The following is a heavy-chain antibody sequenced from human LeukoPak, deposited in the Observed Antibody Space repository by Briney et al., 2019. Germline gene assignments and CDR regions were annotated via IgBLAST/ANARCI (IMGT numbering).Heavy chain of an antibody. D-gene: IGHD3-22*01. V-gene: IGHV4-59*01. J-gene: IGHJ3*02. CDR2: IYYSGST. CDR1: GGSISSYY. CDR3: ARSRGFDYYDSSGQGAFDI. Sequence: SETLSLTCTVSGGSISSYYWSWIRQPPGKGLEWLEYIYYSGSTNYNPSLKSRVTISVDTSKNQFSLRLSSVTAADTAVYYCARSRGFDYYDSSGQGAFDIWGQGTMVTVSS.